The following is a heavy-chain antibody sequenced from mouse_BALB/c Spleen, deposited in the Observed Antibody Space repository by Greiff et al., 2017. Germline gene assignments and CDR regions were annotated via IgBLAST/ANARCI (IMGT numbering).Heavy chain of an antibody. CDR2: IYPGSGST. D-gene: IGHD4-1*01. CDR1: GYNFTSYW. V-gene: IGHV1-55*01. Sequence: QVQLQQPGAELVKPGTSVKLSCKASGYNFTSYWINWVKLRPGQGLEWIGDIYPGSGSTNYNEKFKSKATLTVDTSSSTAYMQLSSLASEDSALYYCASNWDFYAMDYWGQGTSVTVSS. CDR3: ASNWDFYAMDY. J-gene: IGHJ4*01.